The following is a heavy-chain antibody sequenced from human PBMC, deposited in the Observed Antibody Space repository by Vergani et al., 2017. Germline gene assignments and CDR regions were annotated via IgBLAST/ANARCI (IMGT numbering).Heavy chain of an antibody. J-gene: IGHJ4*02. CDR1: GFTFSSYW. V-gene: IGHV3-7*01. CDR2: IKQDGSEK. D-gene: IGHD1-26*01. Sequence: EVQLLESGGGLVQPGGSLRLSCAASGFTFSSYWMSWVRQAPGKGLEWVANIKQDGSEKYYADSVKGRFTISRDNSKNTLYLQMNSLRAEDTAVYYCAKVRIVGATLAGFPVDYWGQGTLVTVSS. CDR3: AKVRIVGATLAGFPVDY.